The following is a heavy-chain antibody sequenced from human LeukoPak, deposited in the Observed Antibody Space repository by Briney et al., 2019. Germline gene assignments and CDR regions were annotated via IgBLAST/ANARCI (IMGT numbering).Heavy chain of an antibody. CDR3: AKGGGYCSGGSCYDYFDY. Sequence: GGSLRLSCAASGFTFSSYGMHWVRQAPGKGLEWVAVISYDGSNKYYADSVKGRFTISRDNSKNTLYLQMNSLRAEDTAVYYCAKGGGYCSGGSCYDYFDYWGQGTLVTVSS. CDR1: GFTFSSYG. J-gene: IGHJ4*02. CDR2: ISYDGSNK. D-gene: IGHD2-15*01. V-gene: IGHV3-30*18.